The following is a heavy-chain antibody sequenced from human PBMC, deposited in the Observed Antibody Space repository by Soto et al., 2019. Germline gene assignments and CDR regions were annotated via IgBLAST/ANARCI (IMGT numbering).Heavy chain of an antibody. J-gene: IGHJ4*02. V-gene: IGHV2-5*02. CDR1: GFSLTTSGVG. Sequence: QITLQESGPTLVKPTQTLTLTCTFSGFSLTTSGVGVGWIRQPPGKALEWLALIYWDDDKRYSPSLKSRLTITKATSKIQVVLTMTSMDPVDTGTYYCTHRPDKLAPDYWGQGTLVTVSS. CDR2: IYWDDDK. D-gene: IGHD5-12*01. CDR3: THRPDKLAPDY.